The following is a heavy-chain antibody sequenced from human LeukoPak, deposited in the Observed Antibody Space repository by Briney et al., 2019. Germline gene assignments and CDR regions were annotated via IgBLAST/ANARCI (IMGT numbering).Heavy chain of an antibody. CDR3: ARDYYYDSSGYYGYHFDY. CDR1: GGTFSSYA. J-gene: IGHJ4*02. CDR2: IIPILGIA. Sequence: SVKVSCKASGGTFSSYAISWVRQAPGQGLEWMGRIIPILGIANYAQKFQGRVTITADKSTNTAYMELSSLRSEDTAVYYCARDYYYDSSGYYGYHFDYWGQGTLVTVSS. V-gene: IGHV1-69*04. D-gene: IGHD3-22*01.